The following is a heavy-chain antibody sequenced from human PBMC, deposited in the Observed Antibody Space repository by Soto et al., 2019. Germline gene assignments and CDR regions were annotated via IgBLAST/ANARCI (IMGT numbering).Heavy chain of an antibody. CDR3: AVDIVVVPAAIYYYYGMDV. J-gene: IGHJ6*02. CDR2: INPGGGRT. Sequence: ASVKVSCKASGYIFSSHCIYWVRQAPGQGLQWMGIINPGGGRTAYAKKFQGRVTMTRATSISTAYMELSRLRSDDTALYYFAVDIVVVPAAIYYYYGMDVWGQGTTVTVSS. D-gene: IGHD2-2*02. V-gene: IGHV1-2*02. CDR1: GYIFSSHC.